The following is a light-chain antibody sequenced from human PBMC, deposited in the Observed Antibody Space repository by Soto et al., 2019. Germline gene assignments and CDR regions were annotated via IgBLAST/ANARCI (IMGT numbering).Light chain of an antibody. J-gene: IGKJ1*01. CDR1: QSISRY. Sequence: IVLTQSPGTLSLSPGERTTLSCRASQSISRYLAWYQQKPGQGPRLLIYGASSRATGTPDGFSGSGSGTDFTLSINRLEPEDFALYYCQQYGSSPPTFGQGTKVDI. V-gene: IGKV3-20*01. CDR2: GAS. CDR3: QQYGSSPPT.